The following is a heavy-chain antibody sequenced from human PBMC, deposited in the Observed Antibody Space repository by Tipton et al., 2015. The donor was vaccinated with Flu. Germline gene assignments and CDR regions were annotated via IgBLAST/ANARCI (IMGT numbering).Heavy chain of an antibody. D-gene: IGHD1-26*01. J-gene: IGHJ6*02. CDR3: ATEVAWQGGGYYGMDV. Sequence: SLRLSCAASGLTFDGYDMHWVRQAPGKGLEWVSVISWDGGSTFYADSVRGRFTVSRDNSENSLYLQMSSLRAEDTALYYCATEVAWQGGGYYGMDVWGQGTTGTVSS. CDR2: ISWDGGST. V-gene: IGHV3-43D*03. CDR1: GLTFDGYD.